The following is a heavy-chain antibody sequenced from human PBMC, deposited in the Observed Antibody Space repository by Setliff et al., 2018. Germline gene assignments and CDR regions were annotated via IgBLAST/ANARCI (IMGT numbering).Heavy chain of an antibody. CDR3: ARMAVRVASRPSSPLDYYYYMDL. Sequence: SETLSLTCTVSGDSINTPTYHWGWVRQPPGKGLEWIGLIYYTGITHDNPSLRSRVTMSVDTSKSHFSLRLSSLTAADTAVYYCARMAVRVASRPSSPLDYYYYMDLWGKGATVTVSS. D-gene: IGHD6-6*01. J-gene: IGHJ6*03. V-gene: IGHV4-39*02. CDR1: GDSINTPTYH. CDR2: IYYTGIT.